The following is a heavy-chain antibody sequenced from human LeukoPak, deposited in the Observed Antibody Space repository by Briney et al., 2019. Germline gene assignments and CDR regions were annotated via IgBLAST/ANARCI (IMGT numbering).Heavy chain of an antibody. CDR3: AKAPTSSGSYWVFDY. D-gene: IGHD3-10*01. Sequence: GGSLRLSCAAPGFTFDDYAMHWVRQAPGKGLEWVSGISWNSGSIGYADSVKGRFTISRDNAKNSLYLQMNSLRAEDTALYYCAKAPTSSGSYWVFDYWGQGTLVTVSS. CDR2: ISWNSGSI. J-gene: IGHJ4*02. V-gene: IGHV3-9*01. CDR1: GFTFDDYA.